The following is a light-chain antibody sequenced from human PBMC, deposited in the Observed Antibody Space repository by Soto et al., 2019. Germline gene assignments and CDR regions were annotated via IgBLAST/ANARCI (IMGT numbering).Light chain of an antibody. CDR3: QQYGSSPWT. CDR2: GAS. J-gene: IGKJ1*01. CDR1: QSVSSSY. V-gene: IGKV3-20*01. Sequence: IVFAQSPGPLFLSPGERATLSCRASQSVSSSYLAWYQQKPGQAPRLLIYGASSRATGIPDRFSGSGSGTDFTLTISRLEPEDFAVYYCQQYGSSPWTFGQGTKVDIK.